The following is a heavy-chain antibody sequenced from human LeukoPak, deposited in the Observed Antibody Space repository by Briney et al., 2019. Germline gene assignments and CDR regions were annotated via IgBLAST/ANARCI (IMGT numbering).Heavy chain of an antibody. CDR3: ARDPAGIAVAGNY. J-gene: IGHJ4*02. D-gene: IGHD6-19*01. CDR2: IHSSGST. V-gene: IGHV3-53*01. Sequence: GGSLRLSCAASGFTVSSKYMSWVRQAPGKGLEWVSVIHSSGSTDYADSVKGRFTISRDNSKNTVYLQMNSLRAEDTAVYYCARDPAGIAVAGNYSGQGTLVTVSS. CDR1: GFTVSSKY.